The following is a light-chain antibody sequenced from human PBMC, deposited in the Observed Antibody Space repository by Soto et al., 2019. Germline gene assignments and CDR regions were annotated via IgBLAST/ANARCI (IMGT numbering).Light chain of an antibody. J-gene: IGKJ3*01. V-gene: IGKV1-8*01. CDR1: QGISSY. CDR3: QQYYSYPFT. Sequence: AIRMTQSPSSFSASTGDRVTITCRASQGISSYLAWYQQKPGKAPKLLIYAASTLQSGVPSRFSGSVSGTDFTLTISCPQSEDFATYYCQQYYSYPFTFGPGTKVDI. CDR2: AAS.